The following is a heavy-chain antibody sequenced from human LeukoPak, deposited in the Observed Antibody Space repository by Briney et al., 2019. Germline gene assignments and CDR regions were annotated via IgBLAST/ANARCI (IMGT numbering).Heavy chain of an antibody. Sequence: GASVTVSFKSSGYTFVNYGFTSVRQAPGQGLNWMGWISYSGETDYAQKAQGRVTMTTDTPTSTAYMELRSLRSDDTAVYYCGRGLSDADYWGQGTLVTVSS. J-gene: IGHJ4*02. CDR2: ISYSGET. V-gene: IGHV1-18*01. CDR3: GRGLSDADY. CDR1: GYTFVNYG. D-gene: IGHD1-26*01.